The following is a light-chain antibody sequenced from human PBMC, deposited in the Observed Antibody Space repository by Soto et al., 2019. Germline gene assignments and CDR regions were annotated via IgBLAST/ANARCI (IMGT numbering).Light chain of an antibody. CDR2: DVT. Sequence: QSALTQPASVSGSPGQSITISCTGTSDDVGGYNYVSWYQQHPGKVPQLIVYDVTNRPSGVSIRFSGSKSGNTVSLTISGLQAEDEADYSCSSFVGSSGLYVFGTGTKVTVL. V-gene: IGLV2-14*03. CDR3: SSFVGSSGLYV. J-gene: IGLJ1*01. CDR1: SDDVGGYNY.